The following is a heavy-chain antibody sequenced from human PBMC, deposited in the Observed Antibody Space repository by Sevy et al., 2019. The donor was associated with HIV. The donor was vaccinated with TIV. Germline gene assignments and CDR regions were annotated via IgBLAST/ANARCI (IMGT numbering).Heavy chain of an antibody. CDR1: GFSLSTSGVG. CDR3: AHSSGFWSGYYLYYYYYGMDV. V-gene: IGHV2-5*01. J-gene: IGHJ6*02. Sequence: SGPTLVNPTQTLTLTCTFSGFSLSTSGVGVGWIRQPPGKALEWLALIYWNDDKRYSPSLKSRLTITKDTSKNQVVLTMTNMDPVDTATYYCAHSSGFWSGYYLYYYYYGMDVWGQGTTATVSS. CDR2: IYWNDDK. D-gene: IGHD3-3*01.